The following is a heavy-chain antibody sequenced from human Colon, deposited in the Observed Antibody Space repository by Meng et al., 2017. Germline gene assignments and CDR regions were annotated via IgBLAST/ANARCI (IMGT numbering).Heavy chain of an antibody. V-gene: IGHV3-23*01. Sequence: EGEVSESGGGFGHPGESLRLFCTAFGFMFANYARRWVRQAPGKGPEWVSAISDHGYNTYYADSVKGRFAISRDNSKNTVSLQMSSLRVEDTAIYYCVRKPQSNYYDYWGQGTLVTVSS. D-gene: IGHD3-10*01. CDR3: VRKPQSNYYDY. J-gene: IGHJ4*02. CDR2: ISDHGYNT. CDR1: GFMFANYA.